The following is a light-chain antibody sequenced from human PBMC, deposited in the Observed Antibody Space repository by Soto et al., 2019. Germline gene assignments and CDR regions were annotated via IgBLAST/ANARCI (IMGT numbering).Light chain of an antibody. J-gene: IGLJ3*02. CDR2: DVS. CDR1: SSDVGGYNY. V-gene: IGLV2-11*01. Sequence: QSVLTQPRSVSGSPGQSVTISCTGTSSDVGGYNYVSWYQQHPGKAPKLMIYDVSKRPSGVPDRLSGSKSGNTASLTISGLQAEDEADYYCCSYAGSYTLVFGGGTKLPVL. CDR3: CSYAGSYTLV.